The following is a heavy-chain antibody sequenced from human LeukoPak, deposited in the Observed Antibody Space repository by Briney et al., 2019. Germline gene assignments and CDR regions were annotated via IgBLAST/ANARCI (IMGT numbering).Heavy chain of an antibody. Sequence: PGGSLRLSCAASGFTFSTYEMNWVRQAPGKGLEWVSGISGSGGVTHYADSVKGRFTISRDNSKNTLYLQMNSLRAEDTALYYCAKDFSVGSSGWYGAFDIWGQGTMVTVSS. CDR1: GFTFSTYE. J-gene: IGHJ3*02. D-gene: IGHD6-19*01. V-gene: IGHV3-23*01. CDR3: AKDFSVGSSGWYGAFDI. CDR2: ISGSGGVT.